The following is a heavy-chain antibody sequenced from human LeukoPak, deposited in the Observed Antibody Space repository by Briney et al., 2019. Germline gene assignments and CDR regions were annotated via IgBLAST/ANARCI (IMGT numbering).Heavy chain of an antibody. D-gene: IGHD1-26*01. Sequence: GGSQRLSCAASGFTFSSFAMSWVRQAPGKGLQWVSAVSSEGNTFYADSVKGRFTISRDNSKDTVYLQMNSLRGDDTAVYYCAKGVGSTGSYFDYWGQGTLVTVSS. CDR2: VSSEGNT. CDR1: GFTFSSFA. CDR3: AKGVGSTGSYFDY. J-gene: IGHJ4*02. V-gene: IGHV3-23*01.